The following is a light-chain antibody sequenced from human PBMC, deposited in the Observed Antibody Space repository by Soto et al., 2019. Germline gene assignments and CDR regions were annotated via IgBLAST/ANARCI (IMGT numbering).Light chain of an antibody. Sequence: DIQMTQSPSSVSASIGDRVSITCRASQGISTYLGWYQQKPGKAPKLLIYAASNLQTGVPSRFSGSGSGTDFTLTISSLQPEDFGTYYCQQAISFPITFGQGTRLEI. CDR2: AAS. CDR3: QQAISFPIT. CDR1: QGISTY. J-gene: IGKJ5*01. V-gene: IGKV1-12*01.